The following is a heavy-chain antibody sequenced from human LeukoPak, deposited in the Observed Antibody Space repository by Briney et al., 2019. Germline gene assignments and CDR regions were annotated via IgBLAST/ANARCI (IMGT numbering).Heavy chain of an antibody. Sequence: GGSLRLSCAASGFTFSSYSMNWVRQAPGKGLEWVSSISSSSSYIYYADSVKGRFTISRDNAKNTLYLQMNSLRAEDTAVYYCAKRSAHGSGSYYFDYWGQGTLVTVSS. CDR2: ISSSSSYI. CDR1: GFTFSSYS. V-gene: IGHV3-21*04. CDR3: AKRSAHGSGSYYFDY. J-gene: IGHJ4*02. D-gene: IGHD3-10*01.